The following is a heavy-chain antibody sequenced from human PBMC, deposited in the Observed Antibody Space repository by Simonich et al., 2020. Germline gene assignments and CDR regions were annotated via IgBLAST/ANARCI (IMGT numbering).Heavy chain of an antibody. D-gene: IGHD6-6*01. V-gene: IGHV3-48*03. CDR1: GFTFSSYE. CDR2: ISSSGSTI. J-gene: IGHJ6*02. Sequence: EVQLVESGGGLVQPGGSLRLSCAASGFTFSSYEMNWVRQAPGKGLEWVSYISSSGSTIYYADTVKGRFTISRDNGKNSLYLQMNSLRAEDTAVYYWARDFRLQLVEIGTYYYYGMDVWGQGTTVTVSS. CDR3: ARDFRLQLVEIGTYYYYGMDV.